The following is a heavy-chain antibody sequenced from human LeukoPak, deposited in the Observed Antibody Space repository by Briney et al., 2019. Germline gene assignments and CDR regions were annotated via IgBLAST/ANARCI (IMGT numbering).Heavy chain of an antibody. Sequence: GGSLRLSCAASGFTFSSYSMNWVRQAPGKGLEWVSSISSSSSYIYYADSVKGRFTISRDNAKNSLYLQMDSLRVEDTAVYYCAREGWDLNALDIWGQGTMVTVSP. CDR1: GFTFSSYS. V-gene: IGHV3-21*01. D-gene: IGHD1-26*01. CDR2: ISSSSSYI. J-gene: IGHJ3*02. CDR3: AREGWDLNALDI.